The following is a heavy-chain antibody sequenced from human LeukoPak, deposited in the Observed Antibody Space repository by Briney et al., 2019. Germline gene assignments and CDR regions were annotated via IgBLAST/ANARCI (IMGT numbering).Heavy chain of an antibody. Sequence: SETLSLTCAVYGGSFSGYYWSWIRQPPGKGLEWIGEINHSGSTNYNPSLKSRVTISVDTSKNQFSLKLSSVTAADTAVYYCARIRSGYYYGAGAFQHWGQGTLVIVSS. CDR3: ARIRSGYYYGAGAFQH. J-gene: IGHJ1*01. CDR2: INHSGST. D-gene: IGHD3-22*01. V-gene: IGHV4-34*01. CDR1: GGSFSGYY.